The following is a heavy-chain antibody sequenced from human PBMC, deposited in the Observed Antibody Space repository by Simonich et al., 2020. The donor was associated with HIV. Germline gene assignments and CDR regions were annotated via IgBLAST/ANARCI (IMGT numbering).Heavy chain of an antibody. D-gene: IGHD6-13*01. CDR3: ARLTAGGLGEYFQH. Sequence: QVQLQQWGAGLLKPSETLSLTCAVYGGSFSGYYWSWIRQPPGKGLGWIGEIKHRGSTNYNPSLKSRVTISVDTSKNQFSLKLSSVTAADTAVYYCARLTAGGLGEYFQHWGQGTLVTVSS. J-gene: IGHJ1*01. CDR1: GGSFSGYY. CDR2: IKHRGST. V-gene: IGHV4-34*01.